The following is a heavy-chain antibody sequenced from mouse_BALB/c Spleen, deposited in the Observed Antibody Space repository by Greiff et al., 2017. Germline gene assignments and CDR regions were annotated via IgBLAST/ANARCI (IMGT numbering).Heavy chain of an antibody. V-gene: IGHV1-82*01. J-gene: IGHJ2*01. CDR2: IYPGDGDT. Sequence: QVQLQQSGPELVTPGASVKISCTASGYAFSSSWMNWVKQRPGQGLEWIGRIYPGDGDTNYNGKFKGKATLTADKSSSTAYMQLSSLTSVDSAVYCWAVSTTVLALDYWGQGTTLTVAA. D-gene: IGHD1-1*01. CDR1: GYAFSSSW. CDR3: AVSTTVLALDY.